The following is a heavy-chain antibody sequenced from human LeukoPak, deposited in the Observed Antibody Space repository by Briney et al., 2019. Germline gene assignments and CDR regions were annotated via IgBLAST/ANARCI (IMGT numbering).Heavy chain of an antibody. Sequence: PGGSLRLSCAASGFIFDDYVMSGVRQAPGKGLEWVSGINWNGGGTGYADSVKGRFTISRDNAKNSLYLQMNSLRAEDTALYYCARSLLVTLDVFDIWGQGTMVTVPS. CDR1: GFIFDDYV. CDR2: INWNGGGT. CDR3: ARSLLVTLDVFDI. J-gene: IGHJ3*02. D-gene: IGHD4-23*01. V-gene: IGHV3-20*04.